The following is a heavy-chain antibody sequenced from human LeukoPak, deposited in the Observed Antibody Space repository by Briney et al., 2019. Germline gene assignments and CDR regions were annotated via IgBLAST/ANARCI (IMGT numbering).Heavy chain of an antibody. CDR2: IYPSGGST. J-gene: IGHJ4*02. V-gene: IGHV1-46*01. CDR3: ARGDEHYYDSSGSIDY. Sequence: ASVKVSCKASGYTFTSHYMHWVRQAPGQGLEWMGIIYPSGGSTSHAQKFQGRVTMTRDMSTSTVYMELSSLRSEDTAVYYCARGDEHYYDSSGSIDYWGQGTLVTVSS. CDR1: GYTFTSHY. D-gene: IGHD3-22*01.